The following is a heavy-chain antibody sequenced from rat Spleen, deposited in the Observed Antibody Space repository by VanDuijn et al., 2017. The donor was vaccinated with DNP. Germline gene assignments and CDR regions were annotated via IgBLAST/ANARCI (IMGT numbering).Heavy chain of an antibody. CDR2: IIYDGSNT. CDR1: GFTFSDYA. J-gene: IGHJ4*01. D-gene: IGHD3-8*01. V-gene: IGHV5-17*01. Sequence: EVQLVESGGGLVQPGRSLKLSCVASGFTFSDYAMAWVRQSLKKGLEWVAVIIYDGSNTHYRDSVKGRFSISRDNAKSTLYLQVNSLRSEDTATYYCARHRTIMPYYYAMDAWGQGASVTVSS. CDR3: ARHRTIMPYYYAMDA.